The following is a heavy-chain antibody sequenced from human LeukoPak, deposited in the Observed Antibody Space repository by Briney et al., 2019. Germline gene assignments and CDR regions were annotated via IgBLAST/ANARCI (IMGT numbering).Heavy chain of an antibody. Sequence: GESLKISCKASGDSFTSYWIGWVRQMPGKGLEWMGIIYLGDSDTRYSPSFQGQVTISADKSISTAYLQWSSLKATDTAIYYCARHQIVGATRSPFDYWGQGTLVTVSS. J-gene: IGHJ4*02. CDR1: GDSFTSYW. V-gene: IGHV5-51*01. CDR2: IYLGDSDT. D-gene: IGHD1-26*01. CDR3: ARHQIVGATRSPFDY.